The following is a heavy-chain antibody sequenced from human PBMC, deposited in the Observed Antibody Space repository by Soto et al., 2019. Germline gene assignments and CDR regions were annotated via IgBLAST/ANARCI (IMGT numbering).Heavy chain of an antibody. D-gene: IGHD4-4*01. J-gene: IGHJ5*02. CDR2: IYPGDSDA. V-gene: IGHV5-51*01. CDR1: GYRFTSYW. CDR3: ARQLGHDYINNWFDP. Sequence: GESLKISCKGSGYRFTSYWNAWVRRMPGKGLEWMGIIYPGDSDARYSPSFQGQVTISVDKSISTAYLQWSSLKASGTAIYYCARQLGHDYINNWFDPWGQGTLVTVSS.